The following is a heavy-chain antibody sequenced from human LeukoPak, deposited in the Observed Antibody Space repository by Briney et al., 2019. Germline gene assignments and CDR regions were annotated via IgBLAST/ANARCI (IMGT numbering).Heavy chain of an antibody. Sequence: GGSLRLSCAASGFTFSSYGMHWVREAPGKGLEWGAVISYDGSNKYYADSVKGRFTISRDNSKNTLYLQMNSLRAEDTAVYYCAKSITMIVVAPNDAFDIWGQGTMVTVSS. CDR1: GFTFSSYG. J-gene: IGHJ3*02. D-gene: IGHD3-22*01. CDR2: ISYDGSNK. V-gene: IGHV3-30*18. CDR3: AKSITMIVVAPNDAFDI.